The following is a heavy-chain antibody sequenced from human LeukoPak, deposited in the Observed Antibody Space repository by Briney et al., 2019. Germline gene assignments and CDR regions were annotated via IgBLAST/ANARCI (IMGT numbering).Heavy chain of an antibody. CDR2: INPSSGRT. D-gene: IGHD2-2*01. Sequence: ASVKVSCKASGYTFTGYYMHWVRQAPGQGLEWMGWINPSSGRTNYAQNFQDRVAMTRDTFISTAYMELSSLRSDDTAVYYCARGSSIHVLLYHYYYMDVWGKGTTVAVSS. V-gene: IGHV1-2*02. CDR3: ARGSSIHVLLYHYYYMDV. J-gene: IGHJ6*03. CDR1: GYTFTGYY.